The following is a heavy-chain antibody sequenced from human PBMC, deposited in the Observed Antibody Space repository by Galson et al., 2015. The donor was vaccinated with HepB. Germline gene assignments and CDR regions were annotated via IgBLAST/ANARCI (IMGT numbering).Heavy chain of an antibody. CDR1: GYSFTSYW. Sequence: QSGAEVKKPGESLRISCKGSGYSFTSYWISWVRQMPGKGLEWMGRIDPSDSYTNYSPSFQGHVTISADKSISTAYLQWSSLKASDTAMYYCARRYSSSGIDYYYYYGMDVWGQGTTVTVSS. CDR3: ARRYSSSGIDYYYYYGMDV. D-gene: IGHD6-13*01. J-gene: IGHJ6*02. CDR2: IDPSDSYT. V-gene: IGHV5-10-1*01.